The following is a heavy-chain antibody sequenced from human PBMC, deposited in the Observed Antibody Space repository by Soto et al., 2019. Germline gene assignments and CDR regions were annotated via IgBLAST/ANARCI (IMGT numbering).Heavy chain of an antibody. Sequence: GGSLRLSCAASGFTFSGSAMHWVRQASGKGLEWVGRIRSKANSYATAYAASVKGRFTISRDDSKNTAYLQMNSLKTEDTAVYYCTRLGPPGWTKVGAKHLVDYWGQGTLVTVSS. V-gene: IGHV3-73*01. CDR1: GFTFSGSA. J-gene: IGHJ4*02. CDR3: TRLGPPGWTKVGAKHLVDY. CDR2: IRSKANSYAT. D-gene: IGHD1-26*01.